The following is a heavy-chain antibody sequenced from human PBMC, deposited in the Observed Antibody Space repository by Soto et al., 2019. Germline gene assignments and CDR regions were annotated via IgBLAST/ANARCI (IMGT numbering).Heavy chain of an antibody. D-gene: IGHD3-22*01. V-gene: IGHV4-31*11. CDR1: GGSITSGAYY. Sequence: SQTLSLTCAVSGGSITSGAYYWTLIRKHPGKGLEWIAYIHYSGRTYYNPSLKSRVTISVDTSNNQFSLKMSSLTAADTAVYYRARYYFDSSGYSNWFDPWGQGTLVTVSS. J-gene: IGHJ5*02. CDR2: IHYSGRT. CDR3: ARYYFDSSGYSNWFDP.